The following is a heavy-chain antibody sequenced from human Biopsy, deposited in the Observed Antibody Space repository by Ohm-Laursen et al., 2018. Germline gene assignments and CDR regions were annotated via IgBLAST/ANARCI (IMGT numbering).Heavy chain of an antibody. J-gene: IGHJ6*02. D-gene: IGHD3-10*01. CDR1: GFTFSSYG. V-gene: IGHV3-33*01. CDR2: IWYDGSNK. CDR3: ARDRYYGTESYYSHYNIDV. Sequence: SLRLSCAASGFTFSSYGIHWVRQAPGKGLEWVAVIWYDGSNKYSADSVKGRFSISRDNSKNTVYLQMNSLRAVDTAVYYCARDRYYGTESYYSHYNIDVWGQGTTVSVSS.